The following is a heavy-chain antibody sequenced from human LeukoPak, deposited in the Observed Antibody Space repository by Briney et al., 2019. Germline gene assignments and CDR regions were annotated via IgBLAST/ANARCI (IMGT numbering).Heavy chain of an antibody. CDR2: IYYSGST. CDR3: ASTTVITRIDY. Sequence: SETLSLTCTVSGGSISSYYWSWIRQPPGKGLEWIGYIYYSGSTNYNPSLKSRVTISVDTSKNQFSLKLSSVTAADTAVYYCASTTVITRIDYRGQGTLVTVSS. CDR1: GGSISSYY. D-gene: IGHD4-17*01. V-gene: IGHV4-59*01. J-gene: IGHJ4*02.